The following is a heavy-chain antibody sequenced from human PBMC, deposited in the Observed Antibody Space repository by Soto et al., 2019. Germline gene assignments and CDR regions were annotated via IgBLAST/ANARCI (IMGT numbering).Heavy chain of an antibody. Sequence: GASVKLSCKASGATFSSYTMSWVRQAPGQGLEWMGRIIPILGIANYAQKFQGRVTITADKSTSTAYMELSSLRSEDTAVYYCAREKQWLDYYYYMDVWGNGATVIVAS. CDR3: AREKQWLDYYYYMDV. J-gene: IGHJ6*03. CDR2: IIPILGIA. CDR1: GATFSSYT. V-gene: IGHV1-69*04. D-gene: IGHD6-19*01.